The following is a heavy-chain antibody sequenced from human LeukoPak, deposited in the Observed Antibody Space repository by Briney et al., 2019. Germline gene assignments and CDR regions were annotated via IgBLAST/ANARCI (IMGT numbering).Heavy chain of an antibody. CDR2: IYSGGST. CDR1: GFTVSSHS. Sequence: GGSLRLSCAASGFTVSSHSMTWVRQAPGKGLEWVSAIYSGGSTYYADPVKGRFTISRDNSKNTLYLQMNSLRAEDTAMYYCARDVTGDFDYWGQGTLVTVSS. V-gene: IGHV3-53*01. D-gene: IGHD2-21*02. CDR3: ARDVTGDFDY. J-gene: IGHJ4*02.